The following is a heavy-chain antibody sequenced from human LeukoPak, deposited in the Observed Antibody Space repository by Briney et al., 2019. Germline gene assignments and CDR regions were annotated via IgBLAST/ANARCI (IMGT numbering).Heavy chain of an antibody. CDR1: GFKFGDYD. Sequence: GGSLRLSCAASGFKFGDYDMNWVRQAPGKGLDWVSSISGSAVRTSYAESVKGRFTISRDNSKNRLYLQMNSLTAEDTALYYCAKDRASGWYAPMDYWGQGTLVAVSP. V-gene: IGHV3-23*01. D-gene: IGHD6-19*01. CDR2: ISGSAVRT. CDR3: AKDRASGWYAPMDY. J-gene: IGHJ4*02.